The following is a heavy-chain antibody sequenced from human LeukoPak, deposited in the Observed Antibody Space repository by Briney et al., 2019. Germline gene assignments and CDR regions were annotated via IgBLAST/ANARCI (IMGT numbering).Heavy chain of an antibody. D-gene: IGHD3-10*01. J-gene: IGHJ4*02. Sequence: SETLSLTCAVYGGSFSGYYWSWIRQPPGKGLEWIGETNHSGSTNYNPSLKSRVTISVDTSKDQFSLKLSSVTAADTAVYYCARGHTDYYGSGSPGWGQGTLVTVSS. CDR3: ARGHTDYYGSGSPG. CDR2: TNHSGST. CDR1: GGSFSGYY. V-gene: IGHV4-34*01.